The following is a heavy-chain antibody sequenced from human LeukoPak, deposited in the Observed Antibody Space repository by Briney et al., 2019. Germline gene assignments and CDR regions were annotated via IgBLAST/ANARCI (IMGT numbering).Heavy chain of an antibody. CDR1: GASISNYY. D-gene: IGHD4-17*01. Sequence: SETLSLTCTVSGASISNYYWSWIRQPPGKGLEWIGYIYSSGSTNYNPSLKSRVTISVDTFKNQFSLKLSSVTAADTAVYYCAREGTTVTHFDYWGQGTLVTVSS. J-gene: IGHJ4*02. CDR2: IYSSGST. V-gene: IGHV4-59*01. CDR3: AREGTTVTHFDY.